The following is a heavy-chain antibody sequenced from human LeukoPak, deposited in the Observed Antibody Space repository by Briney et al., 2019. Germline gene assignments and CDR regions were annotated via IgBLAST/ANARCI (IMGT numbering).Heavy chain of an antibody. Sequence: NPGGSLRLSCAASGFTFSSYSMNWVRQAPGKGLEWVSSISSSSSYIYYADSVKGRFTISRDNAKNSLYLQMNSLRAEDTAVYYCAKDYRDSGYDRYFDYWGQGTLVTVSS. CDR1: GFTFSSYS. V-gene: IGHV3-21*01. CDR2: ISSSSSYI. D-gene: IGHD5-12*01. J-gene: IGHJ4*02. CDR3: AKDYRDSGYDRYFDY.